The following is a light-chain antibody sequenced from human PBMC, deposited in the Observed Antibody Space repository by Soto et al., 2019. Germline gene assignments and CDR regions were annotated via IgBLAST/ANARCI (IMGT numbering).Light chain of an antibody. CDR1: RSNVGTYDL. V-gene: IGLV2-23*01. CDR2: EGT. Sequence: QSALTQPASVSASPGQSITISCTGTRSNVGTYDLVSWYQHHPDKAPKLIIYEGTKRPSGISSRFSGSKSGNTASLTISGLHAEDDADYYCCSFAVGAALVFGGGTKVTV. CDR3: CSFAVGAALV. J-gene: IGLJ2*01.